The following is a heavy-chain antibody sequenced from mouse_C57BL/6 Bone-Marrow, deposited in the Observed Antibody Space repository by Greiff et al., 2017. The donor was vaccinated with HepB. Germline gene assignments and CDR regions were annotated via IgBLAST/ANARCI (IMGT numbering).Heavy chain of an antibody. V-gene: IGHV1-55*01. CDR2: IYPGSGST. J-gene: IGHJ4*01. D-gene: IGHD2-4*01. Sequence: VQLQQPGAELVKPGASVKMSCKASGYTFTSYWITWVKQRPGQGLEWIGDIYPGSGSTNYNEKFKSKATLTVDTSSSTAYMQLSSLTAEDSAVYYCARQPYYDYPGDYAVDDWGQGTSVTVSS. CDR1: GYTFTSYW. CDR3: ARQPYYDYPGDYAVDD.